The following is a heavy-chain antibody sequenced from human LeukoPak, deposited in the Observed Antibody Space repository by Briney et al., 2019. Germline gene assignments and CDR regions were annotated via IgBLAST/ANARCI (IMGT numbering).Heavy chain of an antibody. Sequence: NYAQKLQGRVTMTTDTSTSTAYMELRSLRSDDTAVYYCARDLEVLRYSSSWYSPEYFQHWGQGTLVTVSS. J-gene: IGHJ1*01. CDR3: ARDLEVLRYSSSWYSPEYFQH. V-gene: IGHV1-18*01. D-gene: IGHD6-13*01.